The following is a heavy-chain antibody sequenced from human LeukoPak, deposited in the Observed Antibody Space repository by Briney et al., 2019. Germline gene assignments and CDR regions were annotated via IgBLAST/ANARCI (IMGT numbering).Heavy chain of an antibody. CDR2: IYYSGST. Sequence: SETLSLTCTVSGGSISSYYWNWIRQPPGKGLEWIGYIYYSGSTSYNPSLKSRVTMSVDTSKNQFSLKLSSVTAADTAVYYCARDAVAGTGNWFDPWGQGTLVTVSS. J-gene: IGHJ5*02. CDR1: GGSISSYY. CDR3: ARDAVAGTGNWFDP. V-gene: IGHV4-59*12. D-gene: IGHD6-19*01.